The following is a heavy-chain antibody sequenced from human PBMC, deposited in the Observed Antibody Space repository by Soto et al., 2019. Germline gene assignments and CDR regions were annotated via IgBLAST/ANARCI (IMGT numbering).Heavy chain of an antibody. J-gene: IGHJ4*02. V-gene: IGHV4-4*02. CDR1: GGSISSTNW. CDR3: AFPATAEFDY. D-gene: IGHD6-13*01. CDR2: IYHSGTT. Sequence: QVQLQESGPGLVKPSGTLSLTCAVSGGSISSTNWWTWVRQSPGRGLEWIGEIYHSGTTNYSPSRKSRVTIAVDMSTLHSSLTLISVTAADSAVYYCAFPATAEFDYWGKAILVTVSS.